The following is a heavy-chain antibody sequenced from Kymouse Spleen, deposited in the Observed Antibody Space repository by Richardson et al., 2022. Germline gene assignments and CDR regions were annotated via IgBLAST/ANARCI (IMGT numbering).Heavy chain of an antibody. CDR3: ARDRICSSTSCSYSSSDY. D-gene: IGHD2-2*02. CDR1: GGTFSSYA. J-gene: IGHJ4*02. V-gene: IGHV1-69*05. CDR2: IIPIFGTA. Sequence: QVQLVQSGAEVKKPGSSVKVSCKASGGTFSSYAISWVRQAPGQGLEWMGGIIPIFGTANYAQKFQGRVTITTDESTSTAYMELSSLRSEDTAVYYCARDRICSSTSCSYSSSDYWGQGTLVTVSS.